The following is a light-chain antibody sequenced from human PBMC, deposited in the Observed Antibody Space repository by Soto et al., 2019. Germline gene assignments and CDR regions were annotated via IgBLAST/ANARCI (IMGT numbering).Light chain of an antibody. J-gene: IGKJ5*01. V-gene: IGKV3-20*01. CDR1: QSVTSNK. Sequence: EIVLTHSPGNLSLSPGERATLSCRASQSVTSNKLAWYQQKPGQAPRLLIYDASGRTTGSPDRFSGSGSGADFTLTISRLEPEDFAVYYCQQYGSSPITFGQGTRLEIK. CDR2: DAS. CDR3: QQYGSSPIT.